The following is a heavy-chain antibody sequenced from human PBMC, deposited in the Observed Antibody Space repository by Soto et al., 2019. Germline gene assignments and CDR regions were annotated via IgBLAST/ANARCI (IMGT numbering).Heavy chain of an antibody. CDR1: GFTFSSYS. V-gene: IGHV3-48*02. J-gene: IGHJ6*02. D-gene: IGHD3-16*01. Sequence: GGSLRLSCAASGFTFSSYSMNWVRQAPGKGLEWVAYISSRSGTIYYADSVKGRFTISRDNAKNSLYLQINSLRDEDTAVYYCMRDRGITKPRPGLGGGFNGIDDWGQGAT. CDR2: ISSRSGTI. CDR3: MRDRGITKPRPGLGGGFNGIDD.